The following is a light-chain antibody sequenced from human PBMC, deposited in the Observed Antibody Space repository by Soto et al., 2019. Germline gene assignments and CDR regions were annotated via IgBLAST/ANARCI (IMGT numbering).Light chain of an antibody. CDR3: QSYDSSLSAL. CDR1: SSNIGAGYD. V-gene: IGLV1-40*01. CDR2: GNS. J-gene: IGLJ3*02. Sequence: QSVLTQPPSVSGAPGQRVTISCTGSSSNIGAGYDVHWYQQLPGTAPKLLIYGNSNRPAVVPDRLSGSKSGTSASLAITGRQAEEEADYYCQSYDSSLSALFGGGTKVTVL.